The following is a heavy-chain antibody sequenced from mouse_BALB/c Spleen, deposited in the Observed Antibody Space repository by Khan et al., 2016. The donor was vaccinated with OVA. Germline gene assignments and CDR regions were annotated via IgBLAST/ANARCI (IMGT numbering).Heavy chain of an antibody. CDR2: ISYDGSN. CDR3: ARGYAGYYFAY. D-gene: IGHD2-3*01. V-gene: IGHV3-6*02. CDR1: DYSITSGFY. J-gene: IGHJ3*01. Sequence: EVQLVESGPGLVKPSQSLSLTCSVTDYSITSGFYWNWIRQFPGNTLEWMGYISYDGSNNFNPSLKNRISITRDTSENQFFLKLNSVTTEDTATYFCARGYAGYYFAYWGQGTLVTVSA.